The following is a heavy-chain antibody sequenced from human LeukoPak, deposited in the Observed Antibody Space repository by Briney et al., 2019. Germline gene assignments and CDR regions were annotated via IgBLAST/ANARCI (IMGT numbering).Heavy chain of an antibody. Sequence: PGWSLRLSWAASGFTVRSKYMSWVRQAPGKGLEWGSVIYSGGSTCYADSVKGRFTISRHNSKNTLYLQMNSLRAEDTAVYYCARALTTVDYYGMDVCGQGTTVTVSS. CDR3: ARALTTVDYYGMDV. CDR2: IYSGGST. D-gene: IGHD4-11*01. J-gene: IGHJ6*02. V-gene: IGHV3-53*04. CDR1: GFTVRSKY.